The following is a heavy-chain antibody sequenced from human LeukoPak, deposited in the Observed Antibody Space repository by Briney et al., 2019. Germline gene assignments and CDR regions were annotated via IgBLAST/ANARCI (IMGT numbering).Heavy chain of an antibody. J-gene: IGHJ3*02. CDR1: GGSISSGDYY. CDR3: ARAVGQLWLRVGAFDI. Sequence: SETLSLTCTVSGGSISSGDYYWSWIRQPPGKGLEWIGYIYYSGGTYYNPSLKSRVTISVDTSKNQFSLKLSSVTAADTAVYYCARAVGQLWLRVGAFDIWGQGTMVTVSS. CDR2: IYYSGGT. D-gene: IGHD5-18*01. V-gene: IGHV4-30-4*01.